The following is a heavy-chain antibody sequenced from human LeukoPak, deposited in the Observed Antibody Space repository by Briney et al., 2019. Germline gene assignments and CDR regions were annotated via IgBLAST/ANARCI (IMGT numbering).Heavy chain of an antibody. CDR3: STNLPSRKDGWPLFEF. J-gene: IGHJ4*02. Sequence: GRSLRLSCVASGFIFSDYSMSWIRQAPEKGLEWLSYISSSGGATYYTDSVKGRFTISREHAKNTLYLQINSLRLEATPVFYCSTNLPSRKDGWPLFEFWGQGTLVTVSS. CDR2: ISSSGGAT. V-gene: IGHV3-11*01. D-gene: IGHD1-14*01. CDR1: GFIFSDYS.